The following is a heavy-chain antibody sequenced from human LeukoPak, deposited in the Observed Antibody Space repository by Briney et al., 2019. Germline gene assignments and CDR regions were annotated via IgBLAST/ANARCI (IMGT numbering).Heavy chain of an antibody. J-gene: IGHJ4*02. V-gene: IGHV3-23*01. D-gene: IGHD2-8*01. CDR2: ISVRGGST. CDR3: AKGPSGVPDIIHY. CDR1: GFTFSSYA. Sequence: PGGSLRLSCAASGFTFSSYAMTWVRPAPGKGLEGVSTISVRGGSTYYADSVEGRFTISRDNSKNTLYLQMNSLGAEDTAIYYCAKGPSGVPDIIHYWGQGTLVTVSS.